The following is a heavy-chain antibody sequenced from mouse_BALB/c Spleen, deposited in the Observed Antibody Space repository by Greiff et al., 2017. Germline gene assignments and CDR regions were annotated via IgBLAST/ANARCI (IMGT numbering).Heavy chain of an antibody. CDR2: IHYSGST. Sequence: VQLKESGPDLVKPSQSLSLTCTVTGYSITSGYSWHWIRQFPGNKLEWMGYIHYSGSTNYNPSLKSRISITRDTSKNQFFLQLNSVTTEDTATYYCARRGSTMIIGYAMDYWGQGTSVTVSS. CDR3: ARRGSTMIIGYAMDY. CDR1: GYSITSGYS. V-gene: IGHV3-1*02. D-gene: IGHD2-4*01. J-gene: IGHJ4*01.